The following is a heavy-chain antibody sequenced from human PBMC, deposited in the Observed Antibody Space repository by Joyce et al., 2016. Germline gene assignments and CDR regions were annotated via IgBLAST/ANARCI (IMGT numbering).Heavy chain of an antibody. CDR3: ARGGYCSSTDCYDWGWYDP. D-gene: IGHD2-2*01. V-gene: IGHV4-31*03. CDR1: GVYISSGGCY. J-gene: IGHJ5*02. Sequence: QVQLQESGPGLVKPSPTLSPTCTVSGVYISSGGCYWSWLRQRPGNGVEWMGYIYFTGKTDYNPSLSGRLTISVDTSENQSSLKMNSVTAAETAVYYCARGGYCSSTDCYDWGWYDPWGQGMLVTVSS. CDR2: IYFTGKT.